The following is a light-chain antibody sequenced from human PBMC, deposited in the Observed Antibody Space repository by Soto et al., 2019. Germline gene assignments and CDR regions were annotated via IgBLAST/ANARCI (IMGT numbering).Light chain of an antibody. CDR2: DAS. CDR3: QQRADCPAT. CDR1: QSVNTY. V-gene: IGKV3-11*01. J-gene: IGKJ3*01. Sequence: EVVLTQSPATLSLSPGERAILSCRASQSVNTYLAWYQQKPGQAPRLLIFDASNRATGIPARFSGSGSGTDFTLTISRLEPEDFAVYYCQQRADCPATFGPGTKVDIK.